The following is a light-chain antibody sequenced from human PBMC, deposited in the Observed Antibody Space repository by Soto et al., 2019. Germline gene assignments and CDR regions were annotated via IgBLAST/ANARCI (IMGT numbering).Light chain of an antibody. CDR2: DNN. CDR1: NSNIGNHY. J-gene: IGLJ2*01. V-gene: IGLV1-51*01. CDR3: GTWDSSLSAGV. Sequence: QAVVTQPPSVSAAPGQKVTISCSGSNSNIGNHYVFWYQQFPGTAPKILIYDNNKRPSGIPDRFSGSKSGTSDTLGITGLQTGDEADYYCGTWDSSLSAGVFGGGTKLTVL.